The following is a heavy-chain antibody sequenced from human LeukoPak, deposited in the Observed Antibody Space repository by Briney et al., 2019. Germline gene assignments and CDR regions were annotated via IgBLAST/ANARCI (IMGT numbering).Heavy chain of an antibody. D-gene: IGHD3-22*01. J-gene: IGHJ4*02. CDR1: GFTFSSHA. Sequence: GGSLRLSCAASGFTFSSHAMHWVRQAPGKGLEWVAVISYDGSNKYYADSVKGRFTISRDNSKNTLYLQMNSLRAEDTAVYYCAREAYYYDSSGLDYWGQGTLVTVSS. CDR3: AREAYYYDSSGLDY. CDR2: ISYDGSNK. V-gene: IGHV3-30-3*01.